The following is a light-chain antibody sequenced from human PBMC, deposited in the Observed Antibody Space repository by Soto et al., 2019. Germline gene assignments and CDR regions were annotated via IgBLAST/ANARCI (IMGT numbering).Light chain of an antibody. V-gene: IGKV1-5*03. Sequence: DIQMTQSPSTLSASVGDRVTITCWASQNIRSWLAWYQQKPGKAPELLIYSASGLESGVPSRFSGSGFGTEFTLTISSLQPDDFATYYCQEYNGNSGLTFGGGTKVEIK. CDR1: QNIRSW. J-gene: IGKJ4*01. CDR3: QEYNGNSGLT. CDR2: SAS.